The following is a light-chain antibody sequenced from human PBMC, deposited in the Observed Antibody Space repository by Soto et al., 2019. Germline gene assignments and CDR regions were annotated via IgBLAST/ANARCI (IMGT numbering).Light chain of an antibody. Sequence: QTVVTQEPSFSVSPGGTVTLPCGLSSGSVSTNYYPSWYQQTPGQAPRTLMYSTNIRSSGVPDRFSASILGNKAALTITGAQADDESDYYCVLYMGGSWVFGGGTKLTVL. V-gene: IGLV8-61*01. CDR2: STN. J-gene: IGLJ3*02. CDR1: SGSVSTNYY. CDR3: VLYMGGSWV.